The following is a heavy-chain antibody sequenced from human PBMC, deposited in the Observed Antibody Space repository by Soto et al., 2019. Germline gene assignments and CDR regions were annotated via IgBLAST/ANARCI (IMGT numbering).Heavy chain of an antibody. CDR3: ASRRTYSSAPFDY. D-gene: IGHD6-19*01. V-gene: IGHV4-39*01. CDR2: VYYSGST. J-gene: IGHJ4*02. Sequence: SETLSLTCTVSGDSISSTSYYWDWIRQPPGKGLEWIGSVYYSGSTYYNPSLKSRVTISVDTSKNQFSLKLSSVTAADTAVYYGASRRTYSSAPFDYWGRGTLVTGSS. CDR1: GDSISSTSYY.